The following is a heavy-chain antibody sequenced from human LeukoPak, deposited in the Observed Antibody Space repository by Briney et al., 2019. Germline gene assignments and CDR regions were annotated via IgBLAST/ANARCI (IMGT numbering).Heavy chain of an antibody. V-gene: IGHV3-30-3*02. D-gene: IGHD6-13*01. J-gene: IGHJ1*01. CDR2: ISYDGSNK. CDR3: AKPSGEYSSSWFPEYFQH. Sequence: GRSLRLSCAASGFTFSSYAMHWVRQAPGKGLEWVAVISYDGSNKYYVDSVKGRFTISRDNSKNTLYLQMNSLRAEDTAVYYCAKPSGEYSSSWFPEYFQHWGQGTLVTVSS. CDR1: GFTFSSYA.